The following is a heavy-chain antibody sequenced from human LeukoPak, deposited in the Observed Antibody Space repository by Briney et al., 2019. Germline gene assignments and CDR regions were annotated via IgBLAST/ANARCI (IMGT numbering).Heavy chain of an antibody. J-gene: IGHJ4*02. CDR2: ISYDGSNK. CDR1: GFTFSSYA. V-gene: IGHV3-30*04. CDR3: ARDSWVTYDILTGCIDY. D-gene: IGHD3-9*01. Sequence: QTGRSLRLSCAASGFTFSSYAMHWVRQAPGKGLEWVAVISYDGSNKYYADSVKGRFTISRGNSKNTLYLQMNSLRAEDTAVYYCARDSWVTYDILTGCIDYWGQGTLVTVSS.